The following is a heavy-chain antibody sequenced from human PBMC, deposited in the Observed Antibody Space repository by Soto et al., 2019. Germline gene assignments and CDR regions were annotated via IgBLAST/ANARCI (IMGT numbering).Heavy chain of an antibody. D-gene: IGHD3-10*01. J-gene: IGHJ4*02. CDR3: AKGRGGSGSLTPRVDF. CDR1: GFTFNNYA. Sequence: VQLLESGGGLVQPGGSLRLSCAASGFTFNNYAMSWVRQAPGKGLEWVSAISGGGDTTSYADSVKGRFTVSRDGSKNTLYVQMNSLRAEDTAVYYCAKGRGGSGSLTPRVDFWGQGTRVTVSS. CDR2: ISGGGDTT. V-gene: IGHV3-23*01.